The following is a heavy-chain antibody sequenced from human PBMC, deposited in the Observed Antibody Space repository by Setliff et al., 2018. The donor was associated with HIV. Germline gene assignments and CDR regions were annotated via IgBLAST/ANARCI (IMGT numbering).Heavy chain of an antibody. D-gene: IGHD3-10*01. CDR2: MNPNSGVS. J-gene: IGHJ6*02. V-gene: IGHV1-8*02. CDR1: GGTFSSYA. Sequence: ASVKVSCKVSGGTFSSYAINWVRQAPGQGLEWMGWMNPNSGVSGYALKFHDRVTMTRDTSITTAYMELSSLTSEDTAVYYCARGKGVGGVIITGGLDVWGQGTTVTVSS. CDR3: ARGKGVGGVIITGGLDV.